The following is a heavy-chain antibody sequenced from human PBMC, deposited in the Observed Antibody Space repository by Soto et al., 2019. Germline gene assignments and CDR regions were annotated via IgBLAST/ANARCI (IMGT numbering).Heavy chain of an antibody. Sequence: VGSLRLSCAASGFTFSSYAMSWVRQAPGKGLEWVSAISGSGGSTYYADSVKGRFTISRDNSKNTLYLQMNSLRAEDTAVYYCAKDLGIVAYYYYGMDVWGQGTTVTVSS. CDR2: ISGSGGST. D-gene: IGHD5-12*01. J-gene: IGHJ6*02. V-gene: IGHV3-23*01. CDR3: AKDLGIVAYYYYGMDV. CDR1: GFTFSSYA.